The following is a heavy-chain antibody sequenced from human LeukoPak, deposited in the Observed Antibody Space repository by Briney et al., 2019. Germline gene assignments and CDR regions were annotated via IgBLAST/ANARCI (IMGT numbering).Heavy chain of an antibody. J-gene: IGHJ5*02. D-gene: IGHD3-3*02. Sequence: PSETLSLTCTVSGGSISSSSYYWGWIRQPPGKGLEWIGYIYYSGTTNSGNTNYNPSLKSRVTMSIDTYKNQFSLKVTSLTAADTAVYYCARDFSHGQTPYNWFDPWGQGTLVTVSS. CDR1: GGSISSSSYY. V-gene: IGHV4-61*01. CDR3: ARDFSHGQTPYNWFDP. CDR2: IYYSGTTNSGNT.